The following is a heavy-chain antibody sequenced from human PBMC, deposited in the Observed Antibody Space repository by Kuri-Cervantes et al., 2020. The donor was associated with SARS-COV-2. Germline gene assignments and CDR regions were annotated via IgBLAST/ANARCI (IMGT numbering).Heavy chain of an antibody. V-gene: IGHV4-39*01. CDR2: IYYTGST. Sequence: ESLKISCTVSGGSISSSSSYFWGWIRQPPGSGLEFIGNIYYTGSTYYNPSLQCRVTISVDTSKKQFSLKLRSVTAADTAIYYCARRRGAITGPGGYFDYWGQGALVTVSS. J-gene: IGHJ4*02. CDR1: GGSISSSSSYF. D-gene: IGHD1-1*01. CDR3: ARRRGAITGPGGYFDY.